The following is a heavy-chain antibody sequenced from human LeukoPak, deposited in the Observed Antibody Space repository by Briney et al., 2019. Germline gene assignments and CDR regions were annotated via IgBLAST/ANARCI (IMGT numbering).Heavy chain of an antibody. CDR1: GFTFSDYY. D-gene: IGHD3/OR15-3a*01. V-gene: IGHV3-11*06. J-gene: IGHJ1*01. Sequence: GGSLRLSCAASGFTFSDYYMSWVRQTPGKGLEWVSYISDSSGYKNYADSLKGRFTISRDNAKNSVYLQMNSLSAEDTAVYYCARQGLYDSSDFWTFQHWGQGTLVTVSS. CDR3: ARQGLYDSSDFWTFQH. CDR2: ISDSSGYK.